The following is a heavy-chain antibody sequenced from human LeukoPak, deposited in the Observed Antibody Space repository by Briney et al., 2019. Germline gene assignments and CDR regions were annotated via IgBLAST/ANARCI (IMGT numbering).Heavy chain of an antibody. J-gene: IGHJ5*02. CDR1: GGSISSYY. V-gene: IGHV4-59*12. CDR3: AREEGSYYYDSSGYVGFDP. CDR2: IYYSGST. Sequence: PSETLSLTCTVSGGSISSYYWSWIRRPPGKGLEWIGYIYYSGSTNYNPSLKSRVTMSVDTSKNQFSLKLSSVTAADTAVYYCAREEGSYYYDSSGYVGFDPWGQGTLVTVSS. D-gene: IGHD3-22*01.